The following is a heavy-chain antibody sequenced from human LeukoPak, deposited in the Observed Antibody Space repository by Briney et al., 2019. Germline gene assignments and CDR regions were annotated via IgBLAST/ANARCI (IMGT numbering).Heavy chain of an antibody. CDR3: ARDRSGYSYDY. V-gene: IGHV3-7*01. CDR1: GFTFSSYW. D-gene: IGHD5-18*01. J-gene: IGHJ4*02. Sequence: GGSLRLSCAASGFTFSSYWMSWVRQAPGKGLEWVANIRQDGSGKYYVDSVKGRFTISRDNAKNSLYLQMNSLRAEDTAVYYCARDRSGYSYDYWGQGTLVTVSS. CDR2: IRQDGSGK.